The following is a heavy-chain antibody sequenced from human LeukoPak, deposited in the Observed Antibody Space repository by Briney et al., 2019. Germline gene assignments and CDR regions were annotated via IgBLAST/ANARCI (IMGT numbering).Heavy chain of an antibody. V-gene: IGHV4-59*01. CDR3: ARGGFSSGLSGWFDP. CDR1: GGSISSYY. D-gene: IGHD6-19*01. Sequence: NSSETLSLTCTVSGGSISSYYWSWLRQPPGKGLEWIGYIYYSGSTNYNPSLKSRVTISVDTSKNQFSLKLSSVTAADTAVYYCARGGFSSGLSGWFDPWGQGTLVTVSS. J-gene: IGHJ5*02. CDR2: IYYSGST.